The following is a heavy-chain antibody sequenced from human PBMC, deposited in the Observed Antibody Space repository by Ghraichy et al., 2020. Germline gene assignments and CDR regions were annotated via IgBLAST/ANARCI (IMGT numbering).Heavy chain of an antibody. CDR1: GFTFSSYW. CDR3: ARDRPYHGSGSYPLGIFDY. CDR2: IKQDGSEK. V-gene: IGHV3-7*03. Sequence: GGSLRLSCAASGFTFSSYWMSWVRQAPGKGLEWVANIKQDGSEKYYVDSVKGRFTISRDNAKNSLYLQMNSLRAEDTAVYYCARDRPYHGSGSYPLGIFDYWGQGTLVTVSS. D-gene: IGHD3-10*01. J-gene: IGHJ4*02.